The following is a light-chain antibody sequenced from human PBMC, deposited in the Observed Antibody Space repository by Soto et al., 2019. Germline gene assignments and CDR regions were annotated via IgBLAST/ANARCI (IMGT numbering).Light chain of an antibody. V-gene: IGLV2-14*01. CDR2: DVS. CDR3: SSYTSSSTLYV. J-gene: IGLJ1*01. Sequence: QSVLTQPASVSGSPGQSITISCTGTSSDVGGYNYVSWYQQHPGKAPKLMIYDVSNRPSGVSNRFSGSKSGNTASLTISGLQAEDEADYYCSSYTSSSTLYVFGPGNKVTVL. CDR1: SSDVGGYNY.